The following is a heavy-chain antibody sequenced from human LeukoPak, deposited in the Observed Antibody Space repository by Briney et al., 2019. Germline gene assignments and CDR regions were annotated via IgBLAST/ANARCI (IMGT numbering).Heavy chain of an antibody. CDR3: AKGFGDSVFSWFDP. CDR2: LSGSGGSI. D-gene: IGHD4-17*01. J-gene: IGHJ5*02. Sequence: GGSLRLSCAASGYTFSSHAMSRVRQAPGQGLEWVTGLSGSGGSIYYADSVKGRLTISRDNSKNTVYLQMTSLRGENTAVNYGAKGFGDSVFSWFDPWGQGTLVTVSS. CDR1: GYTFSSHA. V-gene: IGHV3-23*01.